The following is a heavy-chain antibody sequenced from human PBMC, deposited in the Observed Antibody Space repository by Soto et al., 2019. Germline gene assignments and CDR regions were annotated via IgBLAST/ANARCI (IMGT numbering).Heavy chain of an antibody. J-gene: IGHJ4*02. Sequence: ASVKVSCKASGYTFTSYGISWVRQAPGQGLEWMGWISAYNGNTNYAQKLQGRVTMTTDTSTSTAYMELRSLRSDDTAVYYCARDHPGPTRPGDYLFGYWGQGTLVTASS. CDR1: GYTFTSYG. CDR2: ISAYNGNT. D-gene: IGHD2-21*01. V-gene: IGHV1-18*04. CDR3: ARDHPGPTRPGDYLFGY.